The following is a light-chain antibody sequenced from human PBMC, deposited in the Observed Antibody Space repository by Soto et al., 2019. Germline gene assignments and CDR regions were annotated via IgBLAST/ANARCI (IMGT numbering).Light chain of an antibody. CDR2: KAS. V-gene: IGKV1-5*03. CDR3: QQYNSWT. Sequence: DIQMTQSPSTLSASVGDRVTITCRASQSFNNWLAWYQQKPGKAPKLLIYKASNLESGVPSRFSGSGSGTEFTLTISSLQADDFGTYYCQQYNSWTFGQGTKVEIK. J-gene: IGKJ1*01. CDR1: QSFNNW.